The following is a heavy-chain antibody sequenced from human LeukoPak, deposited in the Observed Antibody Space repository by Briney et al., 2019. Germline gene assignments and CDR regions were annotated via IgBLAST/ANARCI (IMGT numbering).Heavy chain of an antibody. Sequence: HPGGSLRLSCAASGFTFSSYGMHWVRQAPGKGLEWVAVIWYDGSNKYYADSVKGRFTISRDNSKTTLYLQMNSLRAEDTAVYYCAKDRDTAYCGGDCYLWDYWGQGTLVTVSS. CDR1: GFTFSSYG. CDR2: IWYDGSNK. J-gene: IGHJ4*02. CDR3: AKDRDTAYCGGDCYLWDY. D-gene: IGHD2-21*02. V-gene: IGHV3-33*06.